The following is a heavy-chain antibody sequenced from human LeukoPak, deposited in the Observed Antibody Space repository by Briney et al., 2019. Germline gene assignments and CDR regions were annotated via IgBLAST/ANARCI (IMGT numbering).Heavy chain of an antibody. V-gene: IGHV1-2*02. D-gene: IGHD3-16*01. CDR2: NHPYNGNA. CDR3: ATSTKYVTSWGAFDI. Sequence: GSVKVSCKISEYTFRGYYMHWVRQAPGLGLEWMGWNHPYNGNANYAEKFQGRLTMTKDTSIATAYMELKSLTSDDTAVYYCATSTKYVTSWGAFDIWGQGTVVTVSS. CDR1: EYTFRGYY. J-gene: IGHJ3*02.